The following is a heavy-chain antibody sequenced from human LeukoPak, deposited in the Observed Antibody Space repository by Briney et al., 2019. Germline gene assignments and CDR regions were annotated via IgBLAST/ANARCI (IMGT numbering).Heavy chain of an antibody. V-gene: IGHV3-9*01. CDR1: GFTFDDYA. CDR3: AKDISAVAGGGFDY. Sequence: GRSLRLSCAASGFTFDDYAMHWVRQAPGKGLEWVSGISWDSGSIVYADSVKGRFTISRDNAKNSLYLQMNSLRAEDTALYYCAKDISAVAGGGFDYWGQGTLVTVPS. CDR2: ISWDSGSI. J-gene: IGHJ4*02. D-gene: IGHD6-19*01.